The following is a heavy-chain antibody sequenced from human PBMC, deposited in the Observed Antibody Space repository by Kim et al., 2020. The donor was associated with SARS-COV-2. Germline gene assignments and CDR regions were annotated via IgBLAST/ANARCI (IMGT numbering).Heavy chain of an antibody. CDR2: IYYSGST. CDR1: GGSISSSSYY. Sequence: SETLSLTCTVSGGSISSSSYYWGWIRQPPGKGLEWIGSIYYSGSTYYNPSLKSRVTISVDTSKNQFSLKLSSVTAADTAVYYCASKLGNSHLDPWGQGTLVTVSS. CDR3: ASKLGNSHLDP. D-gene: IGHD1-7*01. J-gene: IGHJ5*02. V-gene: IGHV4-39*01.